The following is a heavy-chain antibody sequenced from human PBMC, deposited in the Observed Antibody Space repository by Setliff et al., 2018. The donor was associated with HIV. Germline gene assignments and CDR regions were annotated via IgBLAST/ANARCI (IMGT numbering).Heavy chain of an antibody. CDR3: ARHYFDILTGYYNRAFDI. J-gene: IGHJ3*02. CDR2: ISAFNGNT. CDR1: GYTFTSFD. D-gene: IGHD3-9*01. Sequence: ASVKVSCKASGYTFTSFDMHWVRQAPGQGLEWMGWISAFNGNTNYAQKFQGRVTMTRDTSTSTVYMELSSLRSEDTAVYYCARHYFDILTGYYNRAFDIWGQGTMVTVSS. V-gene: IGHV1-18*01.